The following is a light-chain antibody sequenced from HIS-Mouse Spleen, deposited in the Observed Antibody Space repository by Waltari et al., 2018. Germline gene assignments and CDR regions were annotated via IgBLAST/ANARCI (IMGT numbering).Light chain of an antibody. CDR3: YSTDSSGNHRV. Sequence: SYELTQPPSVSVSPGQTARITCSGDALPKQYAYWYQQKSGQAPVLVIYEDSKRPSGIPERFSGSSSGTMATLTISGAQVEGEADYYCYSTDSSGNHRVFGGGTKLTVL. CDR2: EDS. V-gene: IGLV3-10*01. J-gene: IGLJ2*01. CDR1: ALPKQY.